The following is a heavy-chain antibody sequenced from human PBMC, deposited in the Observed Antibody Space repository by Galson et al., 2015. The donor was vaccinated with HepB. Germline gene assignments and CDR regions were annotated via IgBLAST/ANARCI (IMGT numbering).Heavy chain of an antibody. CDR2: ISDDGSNE. J-gene: IGHJ3*02. V-gene: IGHV3-30-3*01. CDR1: GFSFSSFG. Sequence: SLRLSCAASGFSFSSFGMHWVRQAPGKGLEWVSFISDDGSNENYVDSVKGRFTISRDNSKNTLYLQMNSLRAEDTAVYYCAKETAIFGVVIIQDAFDIWAKGQWSPSLQ. CDR3: AKETAIFGVVIIQDAFDI. D-gene: IGHD3-3*01.